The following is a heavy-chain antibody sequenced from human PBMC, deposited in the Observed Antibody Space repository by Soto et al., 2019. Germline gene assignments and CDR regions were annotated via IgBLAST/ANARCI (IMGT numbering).Heavy chain of an antibody. CDR2: ISGSGGST. CDR3: AKSQRGGFKVRGVNDNAFDI. V-gene: IGHV3-23*01. J-gene: IGHJ3*02. D-gene: IGHD3-10*01. CDR1: GFTFSSYA. Sequence: GGSLRLSCAASGFTFSSYAMSWVRQAPGKGLEWVSAISGSGGSTYYADSVKGRFTISRDNSKNTLYLQMNSLRAEDTAVYYCAKSQRGGFKVRGVNDNAFDIWGQGTMVTVSS.